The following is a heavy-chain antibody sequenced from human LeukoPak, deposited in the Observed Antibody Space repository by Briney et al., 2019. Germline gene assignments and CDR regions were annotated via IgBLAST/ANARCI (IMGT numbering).Heavy chain of an antibody. CDR2: ISGSGGST. CDR1: GFTFSSYA. V-gene: IGHV3-23*01. J-gene: IGHJ6*02. Sequence: GGSLRLSCAASGFTFSSYAMSWVRQAPGKGLEWVSAISGSGGSTYYADSVKGRFTISRDNSKNTLYLQMNSLRAEDTAVYYCAKKGDGDSSGYLAYYYYGMDVWGQGTTVTVSS. CDR3: AKKGDGDSSGYLAYYYYGMDV. D-gene: IGHD3-22*01.